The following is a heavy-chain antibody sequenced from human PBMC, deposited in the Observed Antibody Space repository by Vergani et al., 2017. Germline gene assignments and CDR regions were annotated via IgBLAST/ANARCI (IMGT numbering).Heavy chain of an antibody. Sequence: QVQLVESGGGVVQPGRSLRLSCAASGFTFSSYGMHWVRQAPGKGLEWVAVISYDGSNKYYADSVKGRFTISRDNSKNTLYLQMNSLRAEDTAVYYWAKDGSSGWSYYYYYGMDVWGQGTTVTVSS. V-gene: IGHV3-30*18. CDR2: ISYDGSNK. D-gene: IGHD6-19*01. J-gene: IGHJ6*02. CDR3: AKDGSSGWSYYYYYGMDV. CDR1: GFTFSSYG.